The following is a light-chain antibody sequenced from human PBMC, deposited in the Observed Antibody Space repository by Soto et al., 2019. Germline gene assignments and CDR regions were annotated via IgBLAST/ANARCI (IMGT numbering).Light chain of an antibody. J-gene: IGKJ1*01. CDR3: QQYNTFWT. V-gene: IGKV1-5*01. CDR2: GVS. Sequence: DIQMTQSPSTLSASVGDRVTITCRASQTISNWLAWYQQKPGKAPKLLIYGVSTLGSGVPSRFSGSGSGTDFTLTISSLQPDDFATYYCQQYNTFWTFGQGTRWIS. CDR1: QTISNW.